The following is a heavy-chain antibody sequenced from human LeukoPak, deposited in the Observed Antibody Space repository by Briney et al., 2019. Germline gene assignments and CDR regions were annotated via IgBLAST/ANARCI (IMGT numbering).Heavy chain of an antibody. CDR1: GFTFSSYA. D-gene: IGHD6-13*01. J-gene: IGHJ4*02. Sequence: GGSLRLSCAASGFTFSSYAMSWVRQAPGKGLEWVSAISGSGGSTYYADSVKGRFTISRDNAKNSLYLQMNSLRAEDTAVYYCAREAGYSSSWYYFDYWGQGTLVTVSS. CDR2: ISGSGGST. V-gene: IGHV3-23*01. CDR3: AREAGYSSSWYYFDY.